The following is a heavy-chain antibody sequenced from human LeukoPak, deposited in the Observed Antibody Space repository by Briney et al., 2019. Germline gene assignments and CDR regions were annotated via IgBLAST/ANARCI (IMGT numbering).Heavy chain of an antibody. V-gene: IGHV3-21*01. CDR3: ARDLVYYDSSGADY. D-gene: IGHD3-22*01. Sequence: GGSLRLSCAASGFTFSSYTLNWVRQAPGKGLEWVSSISRSSIYIYYAASVKGRFTISRDNAKKSLYLQLNSLGAEDTAVYYCARDLVYYDSSGADYWGQGTLVTVSS. CDR2: ISRSSIYI. J-gene: IGHJ4*02. CDR1: GFTFSSYT.